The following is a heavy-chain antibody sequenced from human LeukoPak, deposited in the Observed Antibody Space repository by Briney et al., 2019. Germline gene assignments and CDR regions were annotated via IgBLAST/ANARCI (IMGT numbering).Heavy chain of an antibody. J-gene: IGHJ4*02. CDR2: IWYDGSNK. D-gene: IGHD3-22*01. Sequence: GGSLRLSCAASGFTFSNLWMSWVRQAPGKGLEWVAVIWYDGSNKYYADSVKGRFTISRDNSKNTLYPQMNSLRAEDTAVYYCARGHYYDSSGLLLYYWGQGTLVTVSS. V-gene: IGHV3-33*08. CDR3: ARGHYYDSSGLLLYY. CDR1: GFTFSNLW.